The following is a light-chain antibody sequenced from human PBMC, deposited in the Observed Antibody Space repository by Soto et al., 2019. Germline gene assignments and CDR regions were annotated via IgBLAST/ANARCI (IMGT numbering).Light chain of an antibody. CDR2: EAS. J-gene: IGKJ1*01. CDR1: QSIGGW. V-gene: IGKV1-5*03. CDR3: QEHNSYIPT. Sequence: DIQMTQSPSTLSASVGDRFTITCRASQSIGGWLAWYQQKQGKXPKXXIYEASVLQNGVPSRFRGSGSGTELTIAIDSLQPEDFETYYCQEHNSYIPTFGPGTKVDIK.